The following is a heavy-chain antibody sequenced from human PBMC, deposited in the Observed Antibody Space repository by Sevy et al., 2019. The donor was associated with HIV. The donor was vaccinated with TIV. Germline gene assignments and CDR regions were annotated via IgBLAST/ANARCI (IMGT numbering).Heavy chain of an antibody. CDR3: ARDPMIFGVAAVWYFDY. V-gene: IGHV1-18*01. CDR2: ISAYNGNT. D-gene: IGHD3-3*01. Sequence: ASVKVSCKASGYTFTSYGISWVRQAPGQGLEWMGWISAYNGNTNYAQKLQGRVTMTTDTSTSTAYMELRSLRSDDTAVYYCARDPMIFGVAAVWYFDYWGQGTLVTVSS. CDR1: GYTFTSYG. J-gene: IGHJ4*02.